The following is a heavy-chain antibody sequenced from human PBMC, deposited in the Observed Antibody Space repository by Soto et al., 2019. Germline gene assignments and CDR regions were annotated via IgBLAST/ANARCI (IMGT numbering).Heavy chain of an antibody. V-gene: IGHV4-59*01. CDR1: GGSISSYY. CDR2: IYYSGST. J-gene: IGHJ4*02. D-gene: IGHD3-22*01. CDR3: ARGENYYDRVFDN. Sequence: SETLSLTCTVSGGSISSYYWSWIRQPPGKGLEWIGYIYYSGSTNYNPSLKSRVTISVDTSKNQFSLKLSSVTAADTAVYYCARGENYYDRVFDNWGQETLVTVPS.